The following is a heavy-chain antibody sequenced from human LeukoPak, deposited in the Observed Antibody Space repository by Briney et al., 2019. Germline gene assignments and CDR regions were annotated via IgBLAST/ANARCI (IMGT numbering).Heavy chain of an antibody. J-gene: IGHJ4*02. CDR3: ARETTDYYDSSGYYTFDY. CDR1: GASISSYY. D-gene: IGHD3-22*01. Sequence: NPSETLSVTCTVSGASISSYYWSWIRQPPGKGLEWIGYIYYSGSTNYNPSLKSRVTISVDTSKNQFSLKLSSVTAADTTVYYCARETTDYYDSSGYYTFDYWGQGTLVTVSS. CDR2: IYYSGST. V-gene: IGHV4-59*01.